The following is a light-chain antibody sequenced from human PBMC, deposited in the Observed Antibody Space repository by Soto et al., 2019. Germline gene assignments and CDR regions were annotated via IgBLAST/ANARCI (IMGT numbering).Light chain of an antibody. CDR3: QQYNNGPRT. Sequence: EIVMTQSPATLSVSPGERATLSCRASQSVSSNLAWYQQKPGQAPRLLIYGASTRATGIPARFSGSGSGTEFTLTISGLQSEDFAVYYCQQYNNGPRTFGQGTKLEIK. V-gene: IGKV3-15*01. CDR2: GAS. CDR1: QSVSSN. J-gene: IGKJ2*01.